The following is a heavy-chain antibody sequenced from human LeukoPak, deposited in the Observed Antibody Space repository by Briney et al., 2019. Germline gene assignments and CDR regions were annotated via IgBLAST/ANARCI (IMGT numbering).Heavy chain of an antibody. D-gene: IGHD3-22*01. CDR1: GFTVSSNY. J-gene: IGHJ4*02. Sequence: PGGSLRLSCAASGFTVSSNYMSWVRQAPGKGLVWVSRINSDGSSIAYADSVKGRFTISRDNAKNTLYLQMNSLKAEDAAVNYCARGLVHDTSGYYSDYWGQGTLVTVSS. V-gene: IGHV3-74*01. CDR2: INSDGSSI. CDR3: ARGLVHDTSGYYSDY.